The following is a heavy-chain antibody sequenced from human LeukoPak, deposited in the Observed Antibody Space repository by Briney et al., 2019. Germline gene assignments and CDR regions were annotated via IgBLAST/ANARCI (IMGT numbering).Heavy chain of an antibody. CDR1: GGSISSSSYY. Sequence: KTSETLSLTCTVSGGSISSSSYYWGWIRQPPGKGLEWIGSIYYSGSTYYNPSLKSRVTISVDTSKNQFSLKLSSVTAADTAVYYCARLFSGWYVDYWGQGTLVTVSS. J-gene: IGHJ4*02. CDR2: IYYSGST. CDR3: ARLFSGWYVDY. V-gene: IGHV4-39*01. D-gene: IGHD6-19*01.